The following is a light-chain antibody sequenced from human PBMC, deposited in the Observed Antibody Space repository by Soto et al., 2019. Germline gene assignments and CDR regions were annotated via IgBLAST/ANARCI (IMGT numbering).Light chain of an antibody. V-gene: IGLV2-14*01. CDR1: SSDVGGHNY. Sequence: QSALTQPAPVSGSPGQSITISCTGSSSDVGGHNYVSWYQQYPGKAPKLMIYNVSNRPSGVSNRFSGSKSGNTASLTISGLQAEDEADYYCSSYTTSDTLVFGGGTKLTVL. CDR2: NVS. J-gene: IGLJ2*01. CDR3: SSYTTSDTLV.